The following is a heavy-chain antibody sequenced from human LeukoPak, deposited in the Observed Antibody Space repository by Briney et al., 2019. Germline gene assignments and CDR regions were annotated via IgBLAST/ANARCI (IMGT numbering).Heavy chain of an antibody. J-gene: IGHJ4*02. CDR1: GFTFDDYD. Sequence: GGSLRLSCAASGFTFDDYDLNWVRQAPGKGLEWVSGISWNGRNTAYGESLKGRFTISRDNAKNSLYLQMNSLRAEDTAFYYCARVQQYDKFDYWGQGTLVTVSS. CDR2: ISWNGRNT. CDR3: ARVQQYDKFDY. D-gene: IGHD3-22*01. V-gene: IGHV3-20*04.